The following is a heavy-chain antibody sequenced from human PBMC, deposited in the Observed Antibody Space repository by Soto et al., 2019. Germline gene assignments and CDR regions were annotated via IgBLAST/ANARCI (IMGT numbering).Heavy chain of an antibody. D-gene: IGHD3-3*01. V-gene: IGHV4-34*01. CDR1: GGSFSCYY. CDR3: ARGRGGYYYDFWSGYSNWFDP. CDR2: INHSGST. J-gene: IGHJ5*02. Sequence: SETLSLTCAVYGGSFSCYYWSWIRQPPGKGLEWIGEINHSGSTNYNPSLKSRVIISVDTSKNQFSLKLSSVTAADTAVYYCARGRGGYYYDFWSGYSNWFDPWGQGTLVTVSS.